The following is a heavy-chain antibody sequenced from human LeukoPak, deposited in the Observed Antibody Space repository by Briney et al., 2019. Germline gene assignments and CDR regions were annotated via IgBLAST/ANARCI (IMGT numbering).Heavy chain of an antibody. J-gene: IGHJ4*02. Sequence: GGSLRLSCAASGFTFSSYAMSWVRQAPGKGLEWVSAISGSGGSTYYADSVKGRFTISRDNSKNTLYLQMSSLRAEDTAVYYCAKDSAYYDILTGYTALGYWGQGTLVTVSS. CDR1: GFTFSSYA. CDR3: AKDSAYYDILTGYTALGY. CDR2: ISGSGGST. V-gene: IGHV3-23*01. D-gene: IGHD3-9*01.